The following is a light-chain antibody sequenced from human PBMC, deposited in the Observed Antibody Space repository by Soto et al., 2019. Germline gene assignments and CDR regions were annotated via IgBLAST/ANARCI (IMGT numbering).Light chain of an antibody. J-gene: IGKJ4*01. CDR2: DAS. CDR3: QQRSNWPPT. V-gene: IGKV3-11*01. Sequence: EIVLTQSPATLSLSXXXRATLSCRASQSVSSYLAWYQQKPGQAPRLLIYDASNRATGIPARFSGSGSGTDFTLTISSLEPEDFAVYYCQQRSNWPPTFGGGTKVEIK. CDR1: QSVSSY.